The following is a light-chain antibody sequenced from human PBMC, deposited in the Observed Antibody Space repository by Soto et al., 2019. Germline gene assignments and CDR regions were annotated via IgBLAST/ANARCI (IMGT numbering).Light chain of an antibody. CDR1: SRDVGGYNY. Sequence: QSVLTQPASVSGSPGQSITISCTGTSRDVGGYNYVSWYQQHPGKAPKLMIYDVSNRPSGVSNRFSGSKSGNTASLTISGLQAEEEADYYCSSYTISARVFGTGTKLTVL. V-gene: IGLV2-14*01. CDR3: SSYTISARV. J-gene: IGLJ1*01. CDR2: DVS.